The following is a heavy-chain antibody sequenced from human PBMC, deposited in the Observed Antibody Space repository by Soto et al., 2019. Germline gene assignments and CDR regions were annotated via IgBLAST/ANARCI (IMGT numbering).Heavy chain of an antibody. J-gene: IGHJ4*02. CDR3: ARDRADCSGGSCYLHFDY. Sequence: ASVKVSCKSSGYSFTSYYMHLVRQAPGQGLEWMGIINPSGGSTSYAQKFQGRVTMTRDTSTSTVYMELSSLRSEDTAVYYCARDRADCSGGSCYLHFDYWGQGTLVTVSS. V-gene: IGHV1-46*01. CDR2: INPSGGST. D-gene: IGHD2-15*01. CDR1: GYSFTSYY.